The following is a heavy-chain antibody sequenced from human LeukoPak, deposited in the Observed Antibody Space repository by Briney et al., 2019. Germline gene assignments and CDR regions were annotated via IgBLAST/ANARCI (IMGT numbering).Heavy chain of an antibody. Sequence: SVKVSCKASGGTFSSYAISWVRQAPGQGLEWMGGIIPIFGTANYAQKFQGRVTITTDESTSTAYMELSSLRSEDPAVYYCARGDDSSGYYSPVLYYWGQGTLVTVSS. CDR2: IIPIFGTA. CDR3: ARGDDSSGYYSPVLYY. D-gene: IGHD3-22*01. V-gene: IGHV1-69*05. J-gene: IGHJ4*02. CDR1: GGTFSSYA.